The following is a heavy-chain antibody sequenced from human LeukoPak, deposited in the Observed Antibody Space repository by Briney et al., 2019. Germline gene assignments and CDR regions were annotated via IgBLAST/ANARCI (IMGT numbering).Heavy chain of an antibody. V-gene: IGHV4-34*01. J-gene: IGHJ3*02. CDR3: ARSLRYFDWLLPDAFDI. CDR2: INHSGST. D-gene: IGHD3-9*01. CDR1: GGSFSGYY. Sequence: SETLSLTCAVYGGSFSGYYWSRIRQPPGKGLEWIGEINHSGSTNYNPSLKSRVTISVDTSKNQFSLKLSSVTAADTAVYYCARSLRYFDWLLPDAFDIWGQGTMVTVSS.